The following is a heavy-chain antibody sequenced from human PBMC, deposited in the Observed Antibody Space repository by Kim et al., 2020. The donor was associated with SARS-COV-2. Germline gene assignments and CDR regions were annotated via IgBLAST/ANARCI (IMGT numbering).Heavy chain of an antibody. V-gene: IGHV4-4*02. J-gene: IGHJ4*02. CDR2: IYHSGST. Sequence: IYHSGSTNYNPSLKSRVTISVDKSKNQFSLKLSSVTAADTAVYYCATEYYWGQGTLVTVSS. CDR3: ATEYY.